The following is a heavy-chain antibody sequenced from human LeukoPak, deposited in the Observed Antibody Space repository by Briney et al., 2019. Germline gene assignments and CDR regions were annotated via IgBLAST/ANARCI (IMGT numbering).Heavy chain of an antibody. D-gene: IGHD6-19*01. V-gene: IGHV3-20*04. Sequence: PGGSLRLSCAASGFMFDDHGMSWVRQVAGKGLEWVSGINWNGGSTGYADSVKGRFTISRDNAKNSLYLQMNSLRAEDTALYYCAVGDRNGWYFDYWGQGILVTVSS. J-gene: IGHJ4*02. CDR3: AVGDRNGWYFDY. CDR1: GFMFDDHG. CDR2: INWNGGST.